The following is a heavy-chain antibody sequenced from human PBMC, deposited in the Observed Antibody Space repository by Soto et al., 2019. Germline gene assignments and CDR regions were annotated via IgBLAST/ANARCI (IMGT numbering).Heavy chain of an antibody. Sequence: GGSLRLSCEASGFTFGNAYMNWVRQAPGKGLEWVGRIKTNTDYGTTDYATPVKGRFLISRDDSKDTLFLQMNSLTADDTAVYYCAKGQTATTTRIGHWGQGTLVTVSS. J-gene: IGHJ4*02. CDR2: IKTNTDYGTT. CDR3: AKGQTATTTRIGH. D-gene: IGHD1-1*01. V-gene: IGHV3-15*01. CDR1: GFTFGNAY.